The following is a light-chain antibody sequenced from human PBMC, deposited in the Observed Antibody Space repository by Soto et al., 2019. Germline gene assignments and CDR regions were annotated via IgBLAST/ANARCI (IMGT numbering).Light chain of an antibody. J-gene: IGKJ4*01. CDR2: GVS. CDR3: QRYGGSPTT. V-gene: IGKV3-20*01. CDR1: QSVWSTY. Sequence: EIVLTQSPGTLSLSPGERATLSCRASQSVWSTYLAWYQQKPGQAPRLLIYGVSSKATGIPDRFSGGGSGTDLTHTISSVEAEDFAVYYCQRYGGSPTTCDGGTRVEIK.